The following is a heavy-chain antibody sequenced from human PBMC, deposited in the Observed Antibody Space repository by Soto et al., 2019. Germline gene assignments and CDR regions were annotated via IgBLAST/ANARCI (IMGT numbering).Heavy chain of an antibody. V-gene: IGHV4-34*01. D-gene: IGHD1-26*01. CDR2: ITHNGGT. CDR1: GGSFSGYS. J-gene: IGHJ4*02. CDR3: ARGPYSGSHSDY. Sequence: QVQLQQWGAGLLKPSETLSLTCAVSGGSFSGYSWSWIRQPPGKGLEWIGEITHNGGTNYNPSLKSRVAISVDTSKKQLSRNLSSGTAADTAVYYGARGPYSGSHSDYCGQGTLVTVSS.